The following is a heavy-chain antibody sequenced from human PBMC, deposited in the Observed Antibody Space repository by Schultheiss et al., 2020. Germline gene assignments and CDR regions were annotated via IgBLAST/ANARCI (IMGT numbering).Heavy chain of an antibody. Sequence: GGSLRLSCAASGFTFSSHTMNWVRQAPGKGLEWVANIKQDGSEKYYVDSVKGRFTISRDNAKNTLYLQMSSLRAEDTAVYHCARGGTSSGLSVFDIWGQGTMVTVSS. D-gene: IGHD1-14*01. J-gene: IGHJ3*02. CDR2: IKQDGSEK. CDR1: GFTFSSHT. V-gene: IGHV3-7*01. CDR3: ARGGTSSGLSVFDI.